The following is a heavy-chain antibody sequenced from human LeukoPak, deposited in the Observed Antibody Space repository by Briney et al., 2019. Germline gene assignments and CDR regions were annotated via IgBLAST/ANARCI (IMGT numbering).Heavy chain of an antibody. CDR3: ARGDGHYIY. CDR1: GFTVSSNY. Sequence: GGSLRLSCAASGFTVSSNYMSWVRQAPGKGLEWVSVICYGGTTYYADSVKGRFTISRDNSKNTVYLQMNSLRVDDTAVYYCARGDGHYIYWGQGTLVTVSS. J-gene: IGHJ4*02. V-gene: IGHV3-53*01. CDR2: ICYGGTT. D-gene: IGHD4-17*01.